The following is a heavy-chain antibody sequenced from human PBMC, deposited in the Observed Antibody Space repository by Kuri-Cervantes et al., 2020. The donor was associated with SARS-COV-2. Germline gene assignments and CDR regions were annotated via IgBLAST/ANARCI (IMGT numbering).Heavy chain of an antibody. J-gene: IGHJ6*03. D-gene: IGHD2-15*01. CDR3: ARDGVSLKGYYYYMDV. CDR2: ISGSSSYI. CDR1: GFPFSAFS. Sequence: GESLKISCAASGFPFSAFSMNWVRQAPGKGLEWVSSISGSSSYIYYVDSVKGRFTISRDNAKNSLYLQMNSLRAEDTAMYYCARDGVSLKGYYYYMDVWGKGTTVTVSS. V-gene: IGHV3-21*01.